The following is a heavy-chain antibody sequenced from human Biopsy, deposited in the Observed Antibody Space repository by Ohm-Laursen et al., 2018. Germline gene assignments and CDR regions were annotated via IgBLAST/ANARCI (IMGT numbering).Heavy chain of an antibody. J-gene: IGHJ5*02. V-gene: IGHV4-31*01. D-gene: IGHD6-13*01. Sequence: SQTLSLTCPVSGASISSAAYHWSWIRQLPGKGLEWIGYISHSGNTSYNPSLRSLVTISTDTSTNQFSLKVRSVTAADTAMYYCAGATSGTSLYDPWGQGILVTVSP. CDR2: ISHSGNT. CDR1: GASISSAAYH. CDR3: AGATSGTSLYDP.